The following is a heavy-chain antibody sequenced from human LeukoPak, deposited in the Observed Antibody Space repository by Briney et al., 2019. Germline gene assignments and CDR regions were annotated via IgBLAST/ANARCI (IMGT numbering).Heavy chain of an antibody. Sequence: QAGGSLRLSCAASGFTFSRYSMNWVRQAPGKGLEWVSVIYSGGSTYYADSVKGRFTISRDNSKNTLYLQMNSLRAEDTAVYYCARARGDYDILTGYHDNWFDPWGQGTLVTVSS. D-gene: IGHD3-9*01. V-gene: IGHV3-66*01. CDR3: ARARGDYDILTGYHDNWFDP. J-gene: IGHJ5*02. CDR2: IYSGGST. CDR1: GFTFSRYS.